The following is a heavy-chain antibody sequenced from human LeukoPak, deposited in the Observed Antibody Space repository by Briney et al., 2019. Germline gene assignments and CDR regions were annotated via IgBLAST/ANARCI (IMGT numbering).Heavy chain of an antibody. Sequence: GGSLRLSCAASGFTFSSYWMSWVRQAPGKGLEWVANIKQDGSEKYYVDSVKGRFTISRDNAKNSLYLQMNSLRAVDTAVYYCARAGGYSYGYFDYWGQGTLVTVSS. V-gene: IGHV3-7*03. J-gene: IGHJ4*02. CDR3: ARAGGYSYGYFDY. CDR2: IKQDGSEK. CDR1: GFTFSSYW. D-gene: IGHD5-18*01.